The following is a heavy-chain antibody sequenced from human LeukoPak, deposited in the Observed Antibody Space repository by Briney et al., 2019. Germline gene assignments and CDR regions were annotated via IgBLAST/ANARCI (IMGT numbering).Heavy chain of an antibody. D-gene: IGHD6-13*01. CDR1: GFTFSSYS. Sequence: AGGSLRLSCAASGFTFSSYSMNCVPQAPGKGLEWVSSISSSRSYLYYAHSVEGRFTISRDNSKNSLYLQMNSLRAEDTAVYYCARAEGSSWSDNWFDPGGQGTLVTVSS. CDR3: ARAEGSSWSDNWFDP. CDR2: ISSSRSYL. V-gene: IGHV3-21*01. J-gene: IGHJ5*02.